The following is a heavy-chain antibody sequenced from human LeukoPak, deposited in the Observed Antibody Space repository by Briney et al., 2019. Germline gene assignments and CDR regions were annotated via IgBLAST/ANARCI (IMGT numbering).Heavy chain of an antibody. V-gene: IGHV3-74*01. CDR3: ARDRASYCSSTSCHETYYYYYGMDV. D-gene: IGHD2-2*01. CDR2: INSDGSST. CDR1: GFTFSSYW. J-gene: IGHJ6*02. Sequence: GGSLRLSCAASGFTFSSYWMHWVRQAPGKGLVWVSRINSDGSSTSYADSVKGRFTISRDNAKNTLYLQMNSLRAEDTAVYYCARDRASYCSSTSCHETYYYYYGMDVWGQGTTVTVSS.